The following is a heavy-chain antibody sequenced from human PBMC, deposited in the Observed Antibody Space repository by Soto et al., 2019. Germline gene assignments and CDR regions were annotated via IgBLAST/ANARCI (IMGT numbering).Heavy chain of an antibody. J-gene: IGHJ6*04. CDR2: MNPNSGNT. CDR3: ARGLYDFWSGYYAQDV. CDR1: GYTFPSYD. Sequence: ASVKVSCKASGYTFPSYDINWVRQATGQGLEWMGWMNPNSGNTGYAQKFQGRVTMTRNTSISTAYMELSSLRSEDTAVYYCARGLYDFWSGYYAQDVWGKGTTVTVSS. V-gene: IGHV1-8*01. D-gene: IGHD3-3*01.